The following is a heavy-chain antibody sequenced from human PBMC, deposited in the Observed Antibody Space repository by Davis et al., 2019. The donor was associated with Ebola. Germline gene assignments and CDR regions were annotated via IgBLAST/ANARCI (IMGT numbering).Heavy chain of an antibody. D-gene: IGHD6-6*01. Sequence: SGPTLVKPTQTLTLTCTFSGFSLSTSGVGVGWIRQPPGKALEWLALIYWDDDKRYSPSLKSRLTITKDTSKNQVVLTMTNMDPVDTATYYCAHISPDEYSSSSGPSYYYYGMDVWGQGTTVTVSS. CDR1: GFSLSTSGVG. V-gene: IGHV2-5*02. CDR3: AHISPDEYSSSSGPSYYYYGMDV. J-gene: IGHJ6*02. CDR2: IYWDDDK.